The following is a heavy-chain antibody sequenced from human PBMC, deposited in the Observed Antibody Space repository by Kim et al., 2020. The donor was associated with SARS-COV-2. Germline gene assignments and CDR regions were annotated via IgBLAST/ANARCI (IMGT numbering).Heavy chain of an antibody. CDR1: GFTFSSYA. J-gene: IGHJ4*02. Sequence: GGSLRLSCATSGFTFSSYAMHWVRQAPGKGLEWVAVISYDGSNKYYADSVKGRFTISRDNSKNTLYLQMNSLRAEDTAVYYCARDTEPTTVTIDYWGQGT. D-gene: IGHD4-17*01. CDR3: ARDTEPTTVTIDY. CDR2: ISYDGSNK. V-gene: IGHV3-30*04.